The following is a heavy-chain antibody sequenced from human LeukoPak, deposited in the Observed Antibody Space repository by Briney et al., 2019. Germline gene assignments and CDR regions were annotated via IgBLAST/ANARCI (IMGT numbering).Heavy chain of an antibody. V-gene: IGHV3-21*01. J-gene: IGHJ4*02. CDR2: ISSSSSYI. CDR1: GFTFSSYS. CDR3: ARGTSGSYEAEFDY. Sequence: GGSLRLSCAASGFTFSSYSMNWVRQAPGKGLEWVSSISSSSSYIYYADSVKGRFTISRDNAKNSLYLQINRLRDEDTAVYYCARGTSGSYEAEFDYWGQGTLVTVSS. D-gene: IGHD1-26*01.